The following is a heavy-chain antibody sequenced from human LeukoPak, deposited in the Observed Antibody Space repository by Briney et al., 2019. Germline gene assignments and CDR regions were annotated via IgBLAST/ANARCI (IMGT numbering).Heavy chain of an antibody. J-gene: IGHJ4*02. CDR2: ISGSGGST. V-gene: IGHV3-23*01. CDR1: GFTFSSYA. Sequence: GGSLRLSCAASGFTFSSYAMSWVRQAPGKGLEWVSAISGSGGSTYYADSVKGRFTISRDNSKNTLYLQMNSLRAEDTAVYYCAKGAILWFGELLGDFDHWGQGTLVTVSS. D-gene: IGHD3-10*01. CDR3: AKGAILWFGELLGDFDH.